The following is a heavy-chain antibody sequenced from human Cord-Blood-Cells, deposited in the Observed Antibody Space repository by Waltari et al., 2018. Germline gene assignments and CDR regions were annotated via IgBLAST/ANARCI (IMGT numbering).Heavy chain of an antibody. V-gene: IGHV1-2*04. CDR2: VNPNSGGT. J-gene: IGHJ3*02. CDR1: GYTFTGYY. CDR3: ARDQGYSSSWYSFDI. D-gene: IGHD6-13*01. Sequence: QVQLVQSGAEVKKPGASVKVSCKASGYTFTGYYLHWARQAPGQGLEWMGGVNPNSGGTNYAKKFQGWVTMTRDTSISTSYMELSRLRSDDTAVYYCARDQGYSSSWYSFDIWGQGTMVTVSS.